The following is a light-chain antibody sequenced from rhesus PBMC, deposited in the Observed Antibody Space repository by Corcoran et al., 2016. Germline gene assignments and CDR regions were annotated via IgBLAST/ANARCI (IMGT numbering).Light chain of an antibody. CDR2: DAS. V-gene: IGKV1-28*03. Sequence: DILMTQSSSSLSASVGDTVTITCRASKGISSSLNWFQQKPGQAPKLLFYDASSLATGVPSRVSGRGTGTDYTLTSSSLQPEAFAVYYCLQHNSSPLTFGCGTKVELK. CDR1: KGISSS. CDR3: LQHNSSPLT. J-gene: IGKJ4*01.